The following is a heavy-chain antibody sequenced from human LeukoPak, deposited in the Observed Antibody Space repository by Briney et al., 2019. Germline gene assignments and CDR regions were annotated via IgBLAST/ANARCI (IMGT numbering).Heavy chain of an antibody. CDR1: GFTFSNYV. V-gene: IGHV3-30*09. CDR3: TLFNH. J-gene: IGHJ5*02. Sequence: PGGSLRLSCAASGFTFSNYVVHWVRRAPGKGLEWVGVISFDGSNVYYANSVKGRFAISRDNSKNTLYLQMNSLRAEDTAVYYCTLFNHWGQGALVTVSS. CDR2: ISFDGSNV.